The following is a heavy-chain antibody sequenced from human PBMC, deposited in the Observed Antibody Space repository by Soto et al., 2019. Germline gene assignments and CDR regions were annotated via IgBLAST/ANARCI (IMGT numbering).Heavy chain of an antibody. CDR2: FDPEHGET. J-gene: IGHJ6*02. Sequence: QVQLVQSAAEVKKPGASVKVSCKVSGYTLTELSMQWVRQAPGKGLEWMGGFDPEHGETIYAQEFQGRVTMTEGTXTXXAYMELSGLRSEDTAVHYCATWDYDPLTYYYGMDVWGQGTSVTVSS. V-gene: IGHV1-24*01. D-gene: IGHD3-9*01. CDR1: GYTLTELS. CDR3: ATWDYDPLTYYYGMDV.